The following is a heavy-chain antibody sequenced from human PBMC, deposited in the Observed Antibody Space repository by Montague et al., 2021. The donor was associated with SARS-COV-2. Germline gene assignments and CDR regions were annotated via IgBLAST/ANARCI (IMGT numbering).Heavy chain of an antibody. CDR3: AREVGRGYSGYEGEY. CDR2: INHSGST. D-gene: IGHD5-12*01. Sequence: SETLSLTCAVYGGSFSGYYWSWIRQPPGKGLEWIGEINHSGSTNYNPSLKSRVTISVDTSKNQFSLKLSSVTAADTAVYYCAREVGRGYSGYEGEYWGQGTLVIVSS. V-gene: IGHV4-34*01. J-gene: IGHJ4*02. CDR1: GGSFSGYY.